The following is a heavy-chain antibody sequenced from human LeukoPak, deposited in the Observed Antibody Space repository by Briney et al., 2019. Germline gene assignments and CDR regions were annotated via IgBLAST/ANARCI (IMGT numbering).Heavy chain of an antibody. CDR1: GFTFSDYY. J-gene: IGHJ4*02. V-gene: IGHV3-11*04. Sequence: GGSLRLSCAASGFTFSDYYMSWIRQAPGKGLEWVSYISNSGSTIYYADSVKGRFTISRDNAKNSLYLQMNSLRAEDTAVYYCARDRAGYDFWSGYYEADYWGQGTLVTVSS. D-gene: IGHD3-3*01. CDR3: ARDRAGYDFWSGYYEADY. CDR2: ISNSGSTI.